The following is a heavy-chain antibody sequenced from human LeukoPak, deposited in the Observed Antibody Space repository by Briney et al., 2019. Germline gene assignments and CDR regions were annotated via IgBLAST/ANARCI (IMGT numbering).Heavy chain of an antibody. D-gene: IGHD3-10*01. CDR1: GGTFSSYA. Sequence: ASVKVSCKASGGTFSSYAISWVRQASGQGLEWMGLINPSSGGTNYAQKFQGRVIMTRDTSISTAYMELSRLRYDDTAVYYCASPSNYGSGSQLNYWGQGTLVTVSS. CDR3: ASPSNYGSGSQLNY. J-gene: IGHJ4*02. CDR2: INPSSGGT. V-gene: IGHV1-2*02.